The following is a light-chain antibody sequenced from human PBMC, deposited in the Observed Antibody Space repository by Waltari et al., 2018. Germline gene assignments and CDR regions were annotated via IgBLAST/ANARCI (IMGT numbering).Light chain of an antibody. J-gene: IGLJ3*02. CDR1: KLGDKY. CDR2: QDD. V-gene: IGLV3-1*01. Sequence: SYELTQPPSVSVSPGQTANITCSGHKLGDKYASWYQHKAGQSPVLVIYQDDRRPFGVPERFSGANSGNTATLTSSGTQAMEEADFYCQAWGSSTEVVFGGGTKLTVL. CDR3: QAWGSSTEVV.